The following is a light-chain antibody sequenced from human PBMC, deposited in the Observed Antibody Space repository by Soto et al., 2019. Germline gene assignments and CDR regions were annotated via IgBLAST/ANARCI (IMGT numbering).Light chain of an antibody. CDR2: GKN. CDR1: SANIGGGYD. J-gene: IGLJ1*01. V-gene: IGLV1-40*01. Sequence: QTVLTQPPSVSEAPGQRVSISCTGSSANIGGGYDVHWFQQLPGTAPKLLFYGKNNRPSGVPDRFSGSTSGTSASLAITGLQTEDEAIYYCQSYDVSLSGSVLGSGTTVTVL. CDR3: QSYDVSLSGSV.